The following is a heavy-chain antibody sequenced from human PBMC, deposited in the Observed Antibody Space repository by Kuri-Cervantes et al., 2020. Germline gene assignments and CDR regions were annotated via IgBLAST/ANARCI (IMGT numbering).Heavy chain of an antibody. D-gene: IGHD3-10*01. CDR2: MNPNSGNT. Sequence: ASVKVSCKASGYTFTSYDINWVRQATGQGLEWMGWMNPNSGNTGYAQKFQGRVTMTRNTSISTAYMELSSLRSEDTAVYYCTTEIMYYYGSGTDYWGQGTLVTVSS. V-gene: IGHV1-8*01. CDR3: TTEIMYYYGSGTDY. CDR1: GYTFTSYD. J-gene: IGHJ4*02.